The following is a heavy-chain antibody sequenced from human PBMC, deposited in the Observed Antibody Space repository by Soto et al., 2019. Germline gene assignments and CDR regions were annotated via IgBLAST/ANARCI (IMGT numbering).Heavy chain of an antibody. Sequence: GGSLRLSCSASGFTFSSYAMHWVRQAPGKGLEYVSAISSNGGSTYYADSVKGRFTISRDNSKNTLYLQMSSLRAEDAAVYYCVKGVGVVVVAALDYWGQGTLVTVSS. CDR1: GFTFSSYA. J-gene: IGHJ4*02. CDR3: VKGVGVVVVAALDY. CDR2: ISSNGGST. V-gene: IGHV3-64D*06. D-gene: IGHD2-15*01.